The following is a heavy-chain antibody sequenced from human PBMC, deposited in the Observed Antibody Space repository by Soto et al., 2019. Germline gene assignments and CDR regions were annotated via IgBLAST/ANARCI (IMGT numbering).Heavy chain of an antibody. V-gene: IGHV4-34*01. J-gene: IGHJ4*02. CDR2: INHSGST. CDR1: GGSFSSYY. D-gene: IGHD5-12*01. Sequence: SETLSLTCAAYGGSFSSYYWSWIRQPTGKGLEWIGEINHSGSTNYNPSLKSRVTISVDTSKNQFSLKLSSVTAADTAVYYCAGTSNIVATIRLDYWGQGTLVTVSS. CDR3: AGTSNIVATIRLDY.